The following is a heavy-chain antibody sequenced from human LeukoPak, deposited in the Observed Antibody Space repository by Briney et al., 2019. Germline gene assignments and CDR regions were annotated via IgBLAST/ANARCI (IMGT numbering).Heavy chain of an antibody. Sequence: GRSLRLSCAASGFIFNRYGMHWVRQAPGKGLEWVAVISFDGKISYYADSVKGRFTISRDNSKNTLDLQMNSLRPEDTAVYYCVKDLGSAITSALALDVWGQGTTVTVSS. CDR1: GFIFNRYG. V-gene: IGHV3-30*18. CDR3: VKDLGSAITSALALDV. D-gene: IGHD1-14*01. CDR2: ISFDGKIS. J-gene: IGHJ6*02.